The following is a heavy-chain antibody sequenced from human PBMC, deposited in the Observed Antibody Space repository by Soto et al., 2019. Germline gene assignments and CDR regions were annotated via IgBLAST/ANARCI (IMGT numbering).Heavy chain of an antibody. Sequence: QVQLVESGGGVVQPGRSLRLSCAASGFTFSSYGMHWVRQAPGKGLEWVAVISYDGSNKYYADSVKGRFTISRDNSKNTLYLQMTSMRAEDTAVYYCAKATPIWFGELLSTYYYYYGMDVWGQGTTVTVSS. CDR2: ISYDGSNK. CDR1: GFTFSSYG. V-gene: IGHV3-30*18. CDR3: AKATPIWFGELLSTYYYYYGMDV. J-gene: IGHJ6*02. D-gene: IGHD3-10*01.